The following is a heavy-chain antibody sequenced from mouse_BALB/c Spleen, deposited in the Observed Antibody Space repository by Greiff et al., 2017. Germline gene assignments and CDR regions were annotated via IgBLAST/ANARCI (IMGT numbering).Heavy chain of an antibody. CDR2: FYPGSGSI. CDR3: ARHEDDGYSIDY. J-gene: IGHJ4*01. D-gene: IGHD2-3*01. CDR1: GYTFNEYI. Sequence: QVQLKESGAELVKPGASVKLSCKASGYTFNEYIIHWVKQRSGQGLEWIGWFYPGSGSIKYNEKFKEKATLTADKSSSTVYMELSRLTSEDSAVYFGARHEDDGYSIDYWGQGTSVTVSS. V-gene: IGHV1-62-2*01.